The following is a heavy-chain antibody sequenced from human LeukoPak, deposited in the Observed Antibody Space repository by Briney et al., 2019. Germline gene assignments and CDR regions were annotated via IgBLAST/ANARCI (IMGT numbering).Heavy chain of an antibody. CDR3: ARDLYSGSYPGSYYYYGMDV. CDR2: IKQDGSEK. Sequence: GGSLRLSCAASGFTFSSYWMSWVRQAPGKGLEWVGNIKQDGSEKYYVHSVKGPFTISRDNAKNSLYLQMNSLRSDGTAVYYCARDLYSGSYPGSYYYYGMDVWGQGTTVTVSS. CDR1: GFTFSSYW. J-gene: IGHJ6*02. D-gene: IGHD1-26*01. V-gene: IGHV3-7*03.